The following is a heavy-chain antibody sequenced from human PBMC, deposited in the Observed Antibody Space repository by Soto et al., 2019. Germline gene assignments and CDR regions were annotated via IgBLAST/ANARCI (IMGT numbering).Heavy chain of an antibody. V-gene: IGHV1-69*08. CDR2: IIPILGIA. Sequence: QVQLVQSGAEVKKPGSSVKVSCKASGGTFSSYTISWVRQAPGQGLEWMGRIIPILGIANYAQKFQGRVTITADKSTSTAYMEPSSLRSEDTAVYYCARDPHIAMAGSYYYGMDVWGQGTTVTVSS. CDR3: ARDPHIAMAGSYYYGMDV. J-gene: IGHJ6*02. CDR1: GGTFSSYT. D-gene: IGHD6-19*01.